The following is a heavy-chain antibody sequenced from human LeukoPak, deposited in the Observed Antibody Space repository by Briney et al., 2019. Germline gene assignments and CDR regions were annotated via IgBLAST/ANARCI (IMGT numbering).Heavy chain of an antibody. J-gene: IGHJ4*02. D-gene: IGHD1-26*01. CDR2: ITSAGAYM. V-gene: IGHV3-21*01. Sequence: AGGSLRLSCAASGFTFSTYSMNWVRQAPGKGLEWVSSITSAGAYMYYADSVRGRFTVSRDDAKNSLYLQMNGLRTEDTAVYYCARNPETFSGSYPFDCWGQGTLVTVS. CDR3: ARNPETFSGSYPFDC. CDR1: GFTFSTYS.